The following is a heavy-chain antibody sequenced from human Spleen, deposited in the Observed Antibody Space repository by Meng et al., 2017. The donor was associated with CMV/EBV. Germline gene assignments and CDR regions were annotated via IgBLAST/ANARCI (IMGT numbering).Heavy chain of an antibody. Sequence: GGSLRLSCAASGFTVSGNYMSWVRQAPGKGLEWVSYINFSGSSIYYADSVAGRFTMSRDNAKNLLYLQMNSLRAEDTAVYYCARAPDIVVVPVDYWGQGSLVTVSS. CDR1: GFTVSGNY. D-gene: IGHD2-2*01. V-gene: IGHV3-11*04. J-gene: IGHJ4*02. CDR3: ARAPDIVVVPVDY. CDR2: INFSGSSI.